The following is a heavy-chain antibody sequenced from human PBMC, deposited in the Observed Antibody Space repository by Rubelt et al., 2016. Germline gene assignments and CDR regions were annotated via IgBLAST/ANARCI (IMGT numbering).Heavy chain of an antibody. CDR1: GGSFSGYY. V-gene: IGHV4-34*01. Sequence: QVQLQQWGAGLLKPSETLSLTCAVYGGSFSGYYWSWIRQPPGKGLEWIGEINHSGSTNYNPSLKSRVTISVDTSKNQFSLKRSSVTAADTAVYYCARGKRPGIRYREGFDIWGQGTMVTVSS. J-gene: IGHJ3*02. D-gene: IGHD1-1*01. CDR2: INHSGST. CDR3: ARGKRPGIRYREGFDI.